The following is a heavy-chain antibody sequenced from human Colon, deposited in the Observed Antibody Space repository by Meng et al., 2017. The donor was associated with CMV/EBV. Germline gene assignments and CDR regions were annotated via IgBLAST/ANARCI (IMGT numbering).Heavy chain of an antibody. Sequence: GYTFSSYGISWVRQAAGQGLEWMGWISTYNGNTEYAQKFQGRVTMTTDTLTSTAYMELTSLKSDDTAVFYCARAREVGYSAYDYYDFWGQGTLVTVSS. CDR2: ISTYNGNT. D-gene: IGHD5-12*01. CDR3: ARAREVGYSAYDYYDF. J-gene: IGHJ4*02. V-gene: IGHV1-18*01. CDR1: GYTFSSYG.